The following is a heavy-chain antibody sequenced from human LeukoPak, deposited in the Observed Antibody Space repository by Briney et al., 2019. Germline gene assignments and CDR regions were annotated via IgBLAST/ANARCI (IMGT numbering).Heavy chain of an antibody. CDR3: AKDRLLWFGELSSWFDP. CDR2: ISGSGGST. Sequence: PGGSLRLSCAASGFTLSSYAMSWVRQAPGKGLEWVSAISGSGGSTYYADSVKGRFTISRDNSKNTLYLQMNSLRAEDTAVYYCAKDRLLWFGELSSWFDPWGQGTLVTVSS. CDR1: GFTLSSYA. J-gene: IGHJ5*02. V-gene: IGHV3-23*01. D-gene: IGHD3-10*01.